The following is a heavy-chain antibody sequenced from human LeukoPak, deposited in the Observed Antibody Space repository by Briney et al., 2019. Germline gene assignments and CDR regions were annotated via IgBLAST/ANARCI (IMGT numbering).Heavy chain of an antibody. V-gene: IGHV3-48*01. D-gene: IGHD5-12*01. CDR2: ISSSSSTI. CDR3: AREGKDTVATMSAFDI. CDR1: GFTFSSYS. J-gene: IGHJ3*02. Sequence: GGSLRLSCAASGFTFSSYSMNWVRQAPGKGLEWVSYISSSSSTIYYADSVMGRFTISRDNAKNSLYLQMNSLRAEDTAVYYCAREGKDTVATMSAFDIWGQGTMVTVSS.